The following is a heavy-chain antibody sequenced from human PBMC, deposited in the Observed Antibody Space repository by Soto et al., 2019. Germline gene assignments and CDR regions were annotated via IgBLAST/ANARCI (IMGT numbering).Heavy chain of an antibody. CDR1: GFTFSSYS. V-gene: IGHV3-21*01. CDR3: ARWLQYSAGRNFDY. CDR2: ISSSSSYI. Sequence: GSLRLSCAASGFTFSSYSMNWVRQAPGKGLEWVSSISSSSSYIYYADSVKGRFTISRDNAKNSLYLQMNSLRAEDTAVYYCARWLQYSAGRNFDYWGQGTLVTVSS. J-gene: IGHJ4*02. D-gene: IGHD5-12*01.